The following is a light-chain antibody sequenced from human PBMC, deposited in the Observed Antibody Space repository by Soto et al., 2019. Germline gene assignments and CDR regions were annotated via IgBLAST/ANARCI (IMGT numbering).Light chain of an antibody. Sequence: QSALTQPASVSGSPGQSITLSCTGTSSDIGGHNFVSWFQQHPGTAPKLSIYDVSNRPSGVSNRFSGSKSGNTASLIISGLQAEDEADYYCSSYTSAIPRIFGGGTKVTVL. J-gene: IGLJ2*01. V-gene: IGLV2-14*01. CDR2: DVS. CDR1: SSDIGGHNF. CDR3: SSYTSAIPRI.